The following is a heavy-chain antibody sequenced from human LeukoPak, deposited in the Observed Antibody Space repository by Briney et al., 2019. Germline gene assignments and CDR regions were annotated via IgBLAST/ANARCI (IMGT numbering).Heavy chain of an antibody. J-gene: IGHJ4*02. V-gene: IGHV3-23*01. CDR3: AKDLSPGVY. CDR1: GFTFSTYA. CDR2: ISGSGGST. Sequence: PGGSLRLSCAASGFTFSTYAMSWVRQAPGKGLEWVSAISGSGGSTYYADSVKGRFTISRDNSKNTVYLQMNSLRADDTAVYYCAKDLSPGVYWGQGTLVTVSS.